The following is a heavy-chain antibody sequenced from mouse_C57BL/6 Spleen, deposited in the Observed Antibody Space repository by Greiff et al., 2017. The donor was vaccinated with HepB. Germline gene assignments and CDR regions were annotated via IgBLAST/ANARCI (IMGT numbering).Heavy chain of an antibody. CDR1: GYTFTSYW. Sequence: QVHVKQPGAELVKPGASVKLSCKASGYTFTSYWMQWVKQRPGQGLEWIGEIDPSDSYTNYNQKFKGKATLTVDTSSSTAYMQLSSLTSEDSAVYYCARWRDWVDYWGQGTTLTVSS. J-gene: IGHJ2*01. CDR2: IDPSDSYT. V-gene: IGHV1-50*01. D-gene: IGHD4-1*01. CDR3: ARWRDWVDY.